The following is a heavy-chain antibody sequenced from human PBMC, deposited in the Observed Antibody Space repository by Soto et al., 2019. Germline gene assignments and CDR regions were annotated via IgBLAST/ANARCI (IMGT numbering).Heavy chain of an antibody. D-gene: IGHD2-8*01. CDR1: GFTFTSSA. Sequence: SVKVSCKASGFTFTSSAFQWVRQARGQRLEWIGWIAVGSGYTNYAQRFQDRVTLTRDMSTATTYMELSRLTSEDTAIYYCAADATAWQQMVPSDYWGQGTQVTVSS. V-gene: IGHV1-58*01. CDR2: IAVGSGYT. CDR3: AADATAWQQMVPSDY. J-gene: IGHJ4*02.